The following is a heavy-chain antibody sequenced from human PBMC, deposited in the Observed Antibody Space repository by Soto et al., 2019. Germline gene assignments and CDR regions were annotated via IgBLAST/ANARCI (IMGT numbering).Heavy chain of an antibody. J-gene: IGHJ4*02. Sequence: SVKVSCKASGGTFSSYAISWVRQAPGQGLEWMGGIIPIFGTANYAQKFQGRVTITADESTSTAYMELSSLRSEDTAVYYCARDACYSSSRLGSSFDYWGQGTLVTVSS. CDR1: GGTFSSYA. V-gene: IGHV1-69*13. CDR2: IIPIFGTA. CDR3: ARDACYSSSRLGSSFDY. D-gene: IGHD6-13*01.